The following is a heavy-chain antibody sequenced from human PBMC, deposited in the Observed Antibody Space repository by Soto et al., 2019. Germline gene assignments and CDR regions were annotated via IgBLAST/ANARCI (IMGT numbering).Heavy chain of an antibody. D-gene: IGHD2-15*01. Sequence: EVQLLESGGGLVQPGGSLRLSCAASGFTFSSYAMSWVRQAPGKGLEWVSAISGSGGSTYYADSVKGRFTISRDTSKNTLYLQMNCLRAEDTAVYYCAKDPDYSGKYYFDYWGQGTLVTVSS. CDR2: ISGSGGST. J-gene: IGHJ4*02. CDR1: GFTFSSYA. CDR3: AKDPDYSGKYYFDY. V-gene: IGHV3-23*01.